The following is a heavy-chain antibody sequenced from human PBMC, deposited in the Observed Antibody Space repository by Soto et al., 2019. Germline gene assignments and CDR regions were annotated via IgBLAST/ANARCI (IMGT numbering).Heavy chain of an antibody. CDR2: ISGGGSYI. Sequence: PGGSLRLSCSASGFTFSDENMSWVRQVPGKGLERVSGISGGGSYIFYADSVQGRFSISRDNPKNSLFLEMNSLRVEDTAVYYCARDSDCHSTSCFFPPHVWGQGTTVTVSS. CDR3: ARDSDCHSTSCFFPPHV. V-gene: IGHV3-21*06. D-gene: IGHD2-2*01. J-gene: IGHJ6*02. CDR1: GFTFSDEN.